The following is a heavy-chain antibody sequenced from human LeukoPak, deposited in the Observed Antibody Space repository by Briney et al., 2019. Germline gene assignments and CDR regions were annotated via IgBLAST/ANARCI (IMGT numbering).Heavy chain of an antibody. CDR2: INSDGSAT. CDR1: GFTLSTYW. Sequence: AGGSLRLSCVASGFTLSTYWMHWVRQAPGKGLVWVSRINSDGSATSYADSVMVRFTISRDSAKNTLYLQMNSLRPEDTAVYYCARGNKWSFDSWGQGALVTVSS. V-gene: IGHV3-74*01. D-gene: IGHD2-15*01. CDR3: ARGNKWSFDS. J-gene: IGHJ4*02.